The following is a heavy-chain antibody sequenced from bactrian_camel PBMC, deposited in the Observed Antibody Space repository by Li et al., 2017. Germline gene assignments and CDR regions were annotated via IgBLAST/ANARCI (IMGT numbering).Heavy chain of an antibody. CDR3: IRLGGSWSDFTY. CDR2: INSDGTNA. Sequence: HVQLVESGGGLVQPGGSLRLSCAASGFTFGSYWMYWVRQAPGKGLEWVSGINSDGTNAYYRDSLKGRFTISRDNAKNTVYLQLNSLKTEDMAMYYCIRLGGSWSDFTYWGQGTQVTVS. V-gene: IGHV3S6*01. D-gene: IGHD6*01. CDR1: GFTFGSYW. J-gene: IGHJ6*01.